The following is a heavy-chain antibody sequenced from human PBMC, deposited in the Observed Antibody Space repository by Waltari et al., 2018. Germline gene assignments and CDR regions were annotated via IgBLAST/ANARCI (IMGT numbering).Heavy chain of an antibody. CDR2: IYHSGGT. CDR3: ARIGVGRACDI. CDR1: GYSISSGYY. Sequence: QVQLQESGPGLVKPLETLSLTCTVSGYSISSGYYWGWIRQPPGKGLEWIGGIYHSGGTYSNPSLKSRVTISGETSKNQFALKLSSGTAADTAVYYCARIGVGRACDIWGQGTMVTVSS. D-gene: IGHD3-10*01. V-gene: IGHV4-38-2*02. J-gene: IGHJ3*02.